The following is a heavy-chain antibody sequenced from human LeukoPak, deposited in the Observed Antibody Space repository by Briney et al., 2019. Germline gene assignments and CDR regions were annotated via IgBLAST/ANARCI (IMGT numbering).Heavy chain of an antibody. CDR3: ASGTSGWEYAFDI. D-gene: IGHD1-26*01. V-gene: IGHV4-39*01. CDR2: IYYSGST. Sequence: PSETLSLTCTVSSGSISSSSYYWGWIRQPPGKGLEWIGSIYYSGSTYYNPSLKSRVTISVDTSKNQFSLKLSSVTAADTAVYYCASGTSGWEYAFDIWGQGTMVTVSS. J-gene: IGHJ3*02. CDR1: SGSISSSSYY.